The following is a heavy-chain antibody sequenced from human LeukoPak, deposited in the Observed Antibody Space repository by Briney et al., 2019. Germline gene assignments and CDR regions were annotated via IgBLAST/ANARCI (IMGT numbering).Heavy chain of an antibody. D-gene: IGHD5-18*01. J-gene: IGHJ4*02. V-gene: IGHV3-30*18. Sequence: PGRSLRLSCAASGFTFSSYGMHWVRQAPGKGLEWVAVISYDGSNKYYADSVKGRFTISRDNSKNTLHLQMNSLRAEDTAVYYCAKDGVQLWYYFDYWGQGTLVTVSS. CDR2: ISYDGSNK. CDR1: GFTFSSYG. CDR3: AKDGVQLWYYFDY.